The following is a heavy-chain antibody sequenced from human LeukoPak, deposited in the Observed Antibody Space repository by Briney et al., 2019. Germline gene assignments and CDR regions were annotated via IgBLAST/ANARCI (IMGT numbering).Heavy chain of an antibody. CDR2: IKPDGSLI. J-gene: IGHJ4*02. D-gene: IGHD1-26*01. Sequence: GGSLRLSCAASGFTFSSYAMTWVRQGPGKGLEWVANIKPDGSLIYYVDSVKGRFTISRDNAKNSLYLQMNSLRAEDTAVYYCAKWELYSGFYYIDYWGQGTLATVSS. CDR1: GFTFSSYA. CDR3: AKWELYSGFYYIDY. V-gene: IGHV3-7*01.